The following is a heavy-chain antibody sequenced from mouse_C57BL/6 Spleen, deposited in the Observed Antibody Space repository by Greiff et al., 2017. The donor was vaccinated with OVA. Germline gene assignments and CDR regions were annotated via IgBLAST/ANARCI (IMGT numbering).Heavy chain of an antibody. J-gene: IGHJ4*01. Sequence: QVQLQQSGPELVKPGASVKFSCKASGYAFSSSWMNWVKQRPGKGLEWIGRIYPGDGDTNYNGKFKGKATLTADKSSSTAYMQLSSLTSEDSAVYVGARWAPNYCAMDYWGQGTSVTVSS. CDR2: IYPGDGDT. D-gene: IGHD3-1*01. V-gene: IGHV1-82*01. CDR1: GYAFSSSW. CDR3: ARWAPNYCAMDY.